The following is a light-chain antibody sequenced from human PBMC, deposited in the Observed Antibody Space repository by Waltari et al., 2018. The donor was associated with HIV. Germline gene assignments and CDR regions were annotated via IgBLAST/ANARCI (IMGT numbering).Light chain of an antibody. CDR3: QLFGTSPPFT. CDR1: QSVSSNY. J-gene: IGKJ3*01. Sequence: EIVLTQSPGTPSLSPGQRATLSCRASQSVSSNYLAWYQHKPGQAPRLLIYGASRRAAGIPDRFSGSGSGTDFTLIISRLEPEDFAVYYCQLFGTSPPFTFGPGTKVDIK. CDR2: GAS. V-gene: IGKV3-20*01.